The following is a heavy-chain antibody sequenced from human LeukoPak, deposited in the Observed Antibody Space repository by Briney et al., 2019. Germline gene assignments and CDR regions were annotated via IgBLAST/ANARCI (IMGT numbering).Heavy chain of an antibody. Sequence: GGSLRLSCAASGFTFSREAMHWVRQAPGKGLEYVSTITYNGDSTYDAESVKGRFTISRDNSKDTLYLQMGSLRVEDTAVYYCVRDYSGTHSFDYWGQGTLVTVS. CDR1: GFTFSREA. V-gene: IGHV3-64*02. CDR2: ITYNGDST. CDR3: VRDYSGTHSFDY. D-gene: IGHD1-26*01. J-gene: IGHJ4*02.